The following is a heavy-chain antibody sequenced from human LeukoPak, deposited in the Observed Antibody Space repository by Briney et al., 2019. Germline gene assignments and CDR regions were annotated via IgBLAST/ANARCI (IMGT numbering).Heavy chain of an antibody. V-gene: IGHV1-46*03. Sequence: ASVKVSCKASGYTFTSYYMHWVRQAPGQGLEWMGIINPSGGSTSYAQKFQGRVTMTRDTSTSTVYMELSSLRSEDTAVYYCARGPRGRFLEWLFRRSHWFDPWGQGTLVTVSS. CDR3: ARGPRGRFLEWLFRRSHWFDP. J-gene: IGHJ5*02. CDR2: INPSGGST. CDR1: GYTFTSYY. D-gene: IGHD3-3*01.